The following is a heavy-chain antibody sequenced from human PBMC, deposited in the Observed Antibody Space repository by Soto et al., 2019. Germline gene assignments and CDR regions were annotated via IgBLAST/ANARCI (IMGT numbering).Heavy chain of an antibody. D-gene: IGHD2-2*01. J-gene: IGHJ6*04. CDR2: ISPFNGNT. V-gene: IGHV1-18*01. Sequence: GASVKVSCKASGYTFTNYGISWVRQAPGQGLEWMGWISPFNGNTNYAQNLQGRVTMTTDTSASTAYRELSSLRSEDTAVYYCARVGGYCSSTSCSEQPNYYYYGMDVWGKGTTVTVSS. CDR1: GYTFTNYG. CDR3: ARVGGYCSSTSCSEQPNYYYYGMDV.